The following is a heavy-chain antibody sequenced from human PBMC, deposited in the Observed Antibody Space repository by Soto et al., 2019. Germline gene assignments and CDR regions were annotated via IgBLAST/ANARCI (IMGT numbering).Heavy chain of an antibody. Sequence: ASETLSLTCTVSGGSISSSSYYWGWIRQPPGKGLEWIGSIYYRGTTYYNPSLKSRVTISRDNAKNTLYLQMNSLRAEDTAVYYCARDFAHYYDSSGYSRWGQGTLVTVSS. D-gene: IGHD3-22*01. CDR3: ARDFAHYYDSSGYSR. J-gene: IGHJ4*02. V-gene: IGHV4-39*02. CDR2: IYYRGTT. CDR1: GGSISSSSYY.